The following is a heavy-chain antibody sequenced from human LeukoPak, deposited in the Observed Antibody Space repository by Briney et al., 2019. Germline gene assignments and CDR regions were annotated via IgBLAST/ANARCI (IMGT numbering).Heavy chain of an antibody. J-gene: IGHJ6*03. CDR3: AKDLQRDYMDV. CDR2: ISSSGSTI. CDR1: GFTFSSYS. V-gene: IGHV3-48*04. Sequence: GGSLRLSCAASGFTFSSYSMNWVRQAPGKGLEWVSYISSSGSTIYYADSVKGRFTISRDNAKNSLYLQMNSLRAEDTAVYYCAKDLQRDYMDVWGKGTTVTVSS.